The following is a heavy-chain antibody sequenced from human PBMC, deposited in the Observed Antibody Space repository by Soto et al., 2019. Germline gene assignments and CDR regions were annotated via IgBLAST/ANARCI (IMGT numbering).Heavy chain of an antibody. J-gene: IGHJ4*02. CDR1: GGSFGKSA. D-gene: IGHD3-3*01. CDR3: ATGVIWIGYFTVDS. CDR2: FIPVYRTL. V-gene: IGHV1-69*13. Sequence: SVKVSCKASGGSFGKSAINWVRQTPGQGLEWLGGFIPVYRTLNYAQRFQGRVTITADESTGTAYMTLSSLASDDTAVYYCATGVIWIGYFTVDSWGQGTRVTVSS.